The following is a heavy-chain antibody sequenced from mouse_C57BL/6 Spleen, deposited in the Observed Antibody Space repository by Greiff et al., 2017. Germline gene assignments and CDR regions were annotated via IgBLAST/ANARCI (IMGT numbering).Heavy chain of an antibody. CDR1: GYTFTSYG. Sequence: QVQLQQSGAELARPGASVKLSCKASGYTFTSYGISWVKQRTGQGLEWIGEIYPRSGNTYYNEKFKGKATLTADTSSSTAYMELRSLTSEDSAVYFCARDPITTGVSSWYFDVWGTGTTVTVSS. CDR3: ARDPITTGVSSWYFDV. D-gene: IGHD1-1*01. J-gene: IGHJ1*03. V-gene: IGHV1-81*01. CDR2: IYPRSGNT.